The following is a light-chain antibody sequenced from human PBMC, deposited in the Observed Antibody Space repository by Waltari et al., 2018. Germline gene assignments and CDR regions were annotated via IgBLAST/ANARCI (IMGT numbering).Light chain of an antibody. Sequence: QSVLTQPPSASGAPGQEVSTPCSAGSPTLPNSVVRSQLFPGTAPNLIVYKDYERPSGVPDRFSASKSGTSASLAISGLRSDDEADYYCATWDDSLNGWVFGGGTKLTVL. CDR1: SPTLPNS. V-gene: IGLV1-47*01. CDR3: ATWDDSLNGWV. CDR2: KDY. J-gene: IGLJ3*02.